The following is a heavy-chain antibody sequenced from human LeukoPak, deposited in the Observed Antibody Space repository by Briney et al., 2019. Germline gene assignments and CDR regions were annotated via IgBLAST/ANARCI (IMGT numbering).Heavy chain of an antibody. V-gene: IGHV4-4*07. D-gene: IGHD6-19*01. CDR3: ASHRPDSSGWFF. Sequence: SETLSLTCTVSGGSLSSYYWSWIRQPPGKGLEWIGRIYTSGSTNYNPSLKSRVTMSVDTSKNQFSLKLSSVTAADTAVYYCASHRPDSSGWFFWGQGTLVTVSS. CDR2: IYTSGST. J-gene: IGHJ4*02. CDR1: GGSLSSYY.